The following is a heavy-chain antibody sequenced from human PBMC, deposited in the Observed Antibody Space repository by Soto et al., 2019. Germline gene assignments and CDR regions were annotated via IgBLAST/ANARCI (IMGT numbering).Heavy chain of an antibody. V-gene: IGHV4-31*03. CDR2: IYYSGST. Sequence: QVQLQASGPGLVKPSQTLSLTCPVSGGSISSGGYYWSWIRQHPGKGLEWIGYIYYSGSTYYNPSLKSRVTISVDTSKNQFSLKLSSVTAADTAVYYCARSSTSANYFDYWGQGTLVTVSS. J-gene: IGHJ4*02. CDR3: ARSSTSANYFDY. CDR1: GGSISSGGYY. D-gene: IGHD2-2*01.